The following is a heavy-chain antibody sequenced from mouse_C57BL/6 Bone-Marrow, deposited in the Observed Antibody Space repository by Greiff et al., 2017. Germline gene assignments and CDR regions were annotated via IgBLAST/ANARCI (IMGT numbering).Heavy chain of an antibody. CDR3: ATDYYYGSSYAMDY. Sequence: DVHLVESGGDLVKPGGSLKLSCAASGFTFSSYGMSWVRQTPDKRLEWVATISSGGSYTYYPDSVKGRFTISRDNAKNTLYLQMSSLKSEDTAMYYCATDYYYGSSYAMDYWGQGTSVTVSS. J-gene: IGHJ4*01. CDR1: GFTFSSYG. V-gene: IGHV5-6*01. CDR2: ISSGGSYT. D-gene: IGHD1-1*01.